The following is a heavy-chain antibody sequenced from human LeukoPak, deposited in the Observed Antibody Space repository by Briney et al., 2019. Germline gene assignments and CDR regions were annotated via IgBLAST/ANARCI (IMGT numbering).Heavy chain of an antibody. CDR1: GFTFSSYW. D-gene: IGHD3-3*01. J-gene: IGHJ4*02. V-gene: IGHV3-74*01. CDR3: ALYYSNFYYFWSGYSYYCDY. Sequence: GGSLRLSCAASGFTFSSYWMHWVRQAPGKGLVWVSRINSDGSSTSYADSVKGRFTISRDNAKNTLYLQMNSLRAEDTAVYYCALYYSNFYYFWSGYSYYCDYWGQGTLVSVSS. CDR2: INSDGSST.